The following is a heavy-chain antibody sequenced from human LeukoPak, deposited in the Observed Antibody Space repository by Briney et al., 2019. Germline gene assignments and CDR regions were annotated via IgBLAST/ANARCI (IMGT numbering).Heavy chain of an antibody. CDR3: AKGSAMVRGGGNYFDY. CDR2: IRYDGNNK. V-gene: IGHV3-30*02. Sequence: RGSLRLSCAASGFTFSSYGMHWVRQAPGKGLEWVAFIRYDGNNKYYADSVKGRFTISRDNSKNTLYLQMNSLRAEDTAVYYCAKGSAMVRGGGNYFDYWGQGTLVTVSS. D-gene: IGHD3-10*01. J-gene: IGHJ4*02. CDR1: GFTFSSYG.